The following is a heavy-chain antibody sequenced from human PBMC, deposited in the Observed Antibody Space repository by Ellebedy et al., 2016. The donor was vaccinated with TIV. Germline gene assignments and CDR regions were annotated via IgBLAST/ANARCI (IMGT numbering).Heavy chain of an antibody. CDR3: AREPYRTDYYDSSGYYHTNYWYFDL. V-gene: IGHV1-69*04. D-gene: IGHD3-22*01. CDR1: GGTFSSYA. CDR2: IIPILGIA. J-gene: IGHJ2*01. Sequence: AASVKVSCKASGGTFSSYAISWVRQAPGQGLEWMGRIIPILGIANYAQKFQGRVTITADKSTSTAYMELSSLRSEDTAVYYCAREPYRTDYYDSSGYYHTNYWYFDLWGRGTLVTVSS.